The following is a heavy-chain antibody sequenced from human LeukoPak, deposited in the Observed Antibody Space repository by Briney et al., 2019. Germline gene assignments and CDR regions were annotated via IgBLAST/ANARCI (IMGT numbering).Heavy chain of an antibody. CDR3: ARDRGVASSGNFAY. V-gene: IGHV3-30-3*01. Sequence: GGSLRLSCAASGFTFSSYAMHWVRQAPGKGLEWVAVISYDGSNKYYADSVKGRFTISRDNSKNTLYLQMNSLRAEDTAVYYFARDRGVASSGNFAYGGQEPWSPPPQ. CDR2: ISYDGSNK. D-gene: IGHD6-25*01. CDR1: GFTFSSYA. J-gene: IGHJ4*01.